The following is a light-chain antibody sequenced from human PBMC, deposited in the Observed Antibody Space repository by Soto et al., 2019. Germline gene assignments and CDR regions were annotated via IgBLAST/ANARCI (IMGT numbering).Light chain of an antibody. CDR3: SSYTSSSPPVV. CDR2: EVS. J-gene: IGLJ2*01. V-gene: IGLV2-14*01. Sequence: QSALTQPASVSGSPGQSITISCTGTSSDVGGYNYVSWYQQHPGKAPKLMIYEVSNRPSGVSNRFSGSKSGNTASLTISGLQAEDEADYSCSSYTSSSPPVVFGGGPK. CDR1: SSDVGGYNY.